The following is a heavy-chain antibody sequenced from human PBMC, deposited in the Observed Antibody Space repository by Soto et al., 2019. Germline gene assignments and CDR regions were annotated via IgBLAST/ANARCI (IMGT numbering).Heavy chain of an antibody. J-gene: IGHJ4*02. D-gene: IGHD5-12*01. Sequence: QVQLVESGGGVVQPGRSLRLSCAASGFTFSSYAMHWVRQAPGKGLEWVAVISYDGSNKYYADSVKGRFTISRDNSKNTLYLQMNSLRAEDTAVYYCARERPYSGYDPSKEYYFDYWGQGTLVTVSS. CDR1: GFTFSSYA. V-gene: IGHV3-30-3*01. CDR3: ARERPYSGYDPSKEYYFDY. CDR2: ISYDGSNK.